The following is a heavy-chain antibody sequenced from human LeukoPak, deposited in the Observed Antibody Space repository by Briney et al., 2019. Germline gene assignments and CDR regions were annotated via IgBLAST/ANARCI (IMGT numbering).Heavy chain of an antibody. CDR3: AKEHYYGSGSYYLGGDAFDI. Sequence: GGSLRLSCAASGFTFNNYAMNWVRQAPGKGLEWVSAISGSGGSTYYADSVKGRFTISRDNSKNTLYLQMNSLRAEDTAVYYCAKEHYYGSGSYYLGGDAFDIWGQGTMVTVSS. CDR1: GFTFNNYA. J-gene: IGHJ3*02. D-gene: IGHD3-10*01. CDR2: ISGSGGST. V-gene: IGHV3-23*01.